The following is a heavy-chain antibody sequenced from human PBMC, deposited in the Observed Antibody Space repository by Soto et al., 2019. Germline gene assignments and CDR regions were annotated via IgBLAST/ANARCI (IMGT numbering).Heavy chain of an antibody. Sequence: SETLSLTCTVSGGSISSYYWSWIRQPPGKGLEWIGYIYYSGSTNYNPSLKSRVTISVDTSKNQFSPKLSSVTAADTAVYYCASARHNDFWSGYRFDYWGQGTLVTVSS. D-gene: IGHD3-3*01. CDR3: ASARHNDFWSGYRFDY. CDR2: IYYSGST. J-gene: IGHJ4*02. CDR1: GGSISSYY. V-gene: IGHV4-59*01.